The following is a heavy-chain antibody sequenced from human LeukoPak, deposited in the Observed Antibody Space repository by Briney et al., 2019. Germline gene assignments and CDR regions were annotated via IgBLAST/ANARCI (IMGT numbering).Heavy chain of an antibody. V-gene: IGHV3-20*04. Sequence: PGGSLRLSCAASGFTFDDYGMSWVRQAPGKGLEWVSGINWNGGSTGYADSVKGRFTISRDNAKNSLYLQMNSLRAEDTAVYYCAKIGRSYDFWTGYYEEEVDYMDVWGKGTTVTVSS. CDR3: AKIGRSYDFWTGYYEEEVDYMDV. D-gene: IGHD3-3*01. CDR1: GFTFDDYG. CDR2: INWNGGST. J-gene: IGHJ6*03.